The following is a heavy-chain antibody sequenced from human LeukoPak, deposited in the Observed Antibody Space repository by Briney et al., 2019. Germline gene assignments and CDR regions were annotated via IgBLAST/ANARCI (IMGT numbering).Heavy chain of an antibody. CDR2: IRYDGSNK. Sequence: PGGSLRLSCAASGFTFSSYGMHWVRQAPGKGLEWVAFIRYDGSNKYYADSVKGRFTISRDNSKKTLFLQMNSLRAEDTAVYYCAKEPGEGAGSYYNYWGQGTLVTVSS. D-gene: IGHD3-10*01. CDR1: GFTFSSYG. V-gene: IGHV3-30*02. J-gene: IGHJ4*02. CDR3: AKEPGEGAGSYYNY.